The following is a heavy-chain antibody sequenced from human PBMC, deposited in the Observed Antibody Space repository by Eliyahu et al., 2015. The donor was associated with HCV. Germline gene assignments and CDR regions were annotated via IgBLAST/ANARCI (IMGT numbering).Heavy chain of an antibody. D-gene: IGHD6-13*01. CDR2: ISSSGSTI. Sequence: EVQLVESGGGLVQPGGSLRLSCAASGFTFSSYEMXWVRQAPGKGLEWVSYISSSGSTIYYADSVKGRFTISRDNAKNSLYLQMNSLRAEDTAVYYCARDQARAAAALDYWGQGTLVTVSS. J-gene: IGHJ4*02. CDR3: ARDQARAAAALDY. V-gene: IGHV3-48*03. CDR1: GFTFSSYE.